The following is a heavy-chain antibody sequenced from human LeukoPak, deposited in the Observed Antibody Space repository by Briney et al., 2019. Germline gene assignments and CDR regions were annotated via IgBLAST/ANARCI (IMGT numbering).Heavy chain of an antibody. V-gene: IGHV4-59*01. Sequence: SETLSLTCTVSGGSISRYYWSWIRQPPGKGLEWIGYIYYSGSTNYNPSLKSRVTISVDTSKNQFSLKLSSVTAADTAVYYCARAYSSSWYGDVFDIWGQGTMVTVSS. J-gene: IGHJ3*02. CDR1: GGSISRYY. D-gene: IGHD6-13*01. CDR2: IYYSGST. CDR3: ARAYSSSWYGDVFDI.